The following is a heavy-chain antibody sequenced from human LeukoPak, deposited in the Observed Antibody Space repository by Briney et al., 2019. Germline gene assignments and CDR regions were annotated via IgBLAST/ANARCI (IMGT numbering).Heavy chain of an antibody. J-gene: IGHJ5*02. Sequence: PGRSLRLSCAASGFTFDDYAMHWVRQAPGKGLEWVSGISWNSGSIGYADSVKGRFTISRDNAKNSLYLQMNSLRAEDTALYYCAKEVGGAGGWFDPWGQGTPVTVSS. V-gene: IGHV3-9*01. CDR2: ISWNSGSI. D-gene: IGHD3-3*01. CDR3: AKEVGGAGGWFDP. CDR1: GFTFDDYA.